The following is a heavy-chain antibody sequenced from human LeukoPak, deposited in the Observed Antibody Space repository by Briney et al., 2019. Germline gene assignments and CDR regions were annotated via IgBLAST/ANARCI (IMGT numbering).Heavy chain of an antibody. CDR2: INHSGST. D-gene: IGHD2-15*01. CDR3: ARIALEYCSGGSCYSGAFDI. J-gene: IGHJ3*02. CDR1: GGSFSGYY. V-gene: IGHV4-34*01. Sequence: PSETLSLTCAVYGGSFSGYYWSWIRQPPGKGLEWIGEINHSGSTNYNPSLKSRVTISVDTSKNQFSLKLSSVTAADTAVYYCARIALEYCSGGSCYSGAFDIWGQGTMVTVSS.